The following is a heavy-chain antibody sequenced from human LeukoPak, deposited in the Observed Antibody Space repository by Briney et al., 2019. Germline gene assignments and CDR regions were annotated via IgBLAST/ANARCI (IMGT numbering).Heavy chain of an antibody. CDR3: ARDTPRGWLNSGDAFDI. V-gene: IGHV3-21*01. J-gene: IGHJ3*02. CDR1: GFTFSTYS. Sequence: GGSLRLSCTASGFTFSTYSMNWVRQAPGKGLEWVSSISSSSSYIYYVDSVKGRFTISRDNAKNSLYLQMNSLRADDTALYYCARDTPRGWLNSGDAFDIWGQGTKVTVSS. D-gene: IGHD6-19*01. CDR2: ISSSSSYI.